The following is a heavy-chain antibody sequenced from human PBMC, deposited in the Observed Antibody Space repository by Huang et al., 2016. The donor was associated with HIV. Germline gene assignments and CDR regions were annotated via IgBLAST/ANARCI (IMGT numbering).Heavy chain of an antibody. CDR1: AFTFRSYS. CDR3: ARVGDIVVVPYYYYYGMDV. V-gene: IGHV3-48*02. D-gene: IGHD2-2*01. CDR2: ISSSSSTI. Sequence: EVQLVESGGGLVQPGGSLRLSCAASAFTFRSYSMNWVRQARGKGREWVSYISSSSSTIYYADSVKGRFTISRDNAKNSMYLQMNSLRDEDTAVYYCARVGDIVVVPYYYYYGMDVWGQGTTVTVSS. J-gene: IGHJ6*02.